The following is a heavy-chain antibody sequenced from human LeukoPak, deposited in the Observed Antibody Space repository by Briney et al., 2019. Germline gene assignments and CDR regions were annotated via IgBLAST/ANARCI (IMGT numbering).Heavy chain of an antibody. CDR2: IIPIFGTA. J-gene: IGHJ4*02. D-gene: IGHD4-17*01. CDR3: ARGLNDYGDYVSPG. CDR1: GGTFSTYA. V-gene: IGHV1-69*13. Sequence: GASVKVSCEASGGTFSTYAISWVRQAPGQGLEWMGGIIPIFGTANYAQKFQGRVTITADESTSTAYMELSSLRSEDTAVYYCARGLNDYGDYVSPGWGQGTLVTVSS.